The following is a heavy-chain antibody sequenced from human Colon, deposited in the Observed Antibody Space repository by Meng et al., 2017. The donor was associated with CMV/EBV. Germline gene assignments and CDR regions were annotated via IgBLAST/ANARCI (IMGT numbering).Heavy chain of an antibody. CDR2: IYSTGRT. CDR3: ARVSGAGLALDV. J-gene: IGHJ3*01. Sequence: GESLKISCVVSGISVSGNYMTWVRQAPGKGLEWLSVIYSTGRTFYADSAKGRFTISRDTSQNTVYLQMDTLRVEDTAMYYCARVSGAGLALDVWGQGTMVTVSS. D-gene: IGHD3/OR15-3a*01. V-gene: IGHV3-53*01. CDR1: GISVSGNY.